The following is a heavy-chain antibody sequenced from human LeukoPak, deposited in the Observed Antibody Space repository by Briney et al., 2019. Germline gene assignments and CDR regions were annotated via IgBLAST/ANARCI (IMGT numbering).Heavy chain of an antibody. D-gene: IGHD2-15*01. Sequence: GASVKVSCMASGYTFTSYDINWVRQATGQGLEWVGWMNPNSGNTGYAQKFQGRVTITRNTSISTAYMELSSLRSEDTAVYYCARAGGYCGRISCPYYFDYWGQGSLVAVSS. J-gene: IGHJ4*02. CDR2: MNPNSGNT. CDR1: GYTFTSYD. V-gene: IGHV1-8*03. CDR3: ARAGGYCGRISCPYYFDY.